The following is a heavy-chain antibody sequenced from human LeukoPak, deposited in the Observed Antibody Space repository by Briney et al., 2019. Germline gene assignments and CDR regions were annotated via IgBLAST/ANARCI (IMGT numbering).Heavy chain of an antibody. Sequence: PSETLSLTCAVYGGSLSHYYWSWIRQPPGKGLEWIGEINHSGSTNYNPSLKSRVTISVDTSKNQFSLKLSSVTAADTAVYYCARTRGYSYGFDYWGQGTLVTVSS. D-gene: IGHD5-18*01. CDR1: GGSLSHYY. CDR3: ARTRGYSYGFDY. V-gene: IGHV4-34*01. J-gene: IGHJ4*02. CDR2: INHSGST.